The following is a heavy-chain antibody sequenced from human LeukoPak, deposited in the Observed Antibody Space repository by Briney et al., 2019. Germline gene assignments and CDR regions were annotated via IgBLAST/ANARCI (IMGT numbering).Heavy chain of an antibody. V-gene: IGHV3-74*01. J-gene: IGHJ4*02. D-gene: IGHD2-2*03. CDR3: ARVDLFPGGADY. CDR1: GFTFSSYW. Sequence: PGGSLRLSCAASGFTFSSYWMHWVRQAPGKGLVWVSRINSDGSSTSYADSVKGRFTISRDNAKNTLILQMNSLRAEDTAVYYCARVDLFPGGADYWAQRTRVSVSS. CDR2: INSDGSST.